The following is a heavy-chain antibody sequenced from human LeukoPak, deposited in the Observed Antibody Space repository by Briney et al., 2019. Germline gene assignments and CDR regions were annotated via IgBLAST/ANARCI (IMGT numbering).Heavy chain of an antibody. CDR3: ARGGYCSSTSCRNDAFDI. V-gene: IGHV3-20*04. D-gene: IGHD2-2*01. CDR1: GFTFDDYG. CDR2: INRNGGST. Sequence: GGSLRLSCAASGFTFDDYGMSWVRQAPGKGLEWVSGINRNGGSTGYADSVKGRFTISRDNAKNSLYLQMNSLRAEDTALYYCARGGYCSSTSCRNDAFDIWGQGTMVTVSS. J-gene: IGHJ3*02.